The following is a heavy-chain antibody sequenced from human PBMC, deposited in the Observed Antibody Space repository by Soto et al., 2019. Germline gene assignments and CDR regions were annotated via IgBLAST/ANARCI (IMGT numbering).Heavy chain of an antibody. V-gene: IGHV4-34*01. CDR3: VGLRFLERYYYGMDV. CDR2: INHSGST. Sequence: SETLSLTCAVYGGSFSGYYWSWIRQPPGKGLEWIGEINHSGSTNYNPSLKSRVTISVDTSKNQFSLKLSSVTAADTAVYYCVGLRFLERYYYGMDVWGQGTTVTVSS. CDR1: GGSFSGYY. J-gene: IGHJ6*02. D-gene: IGHD3-3*01.